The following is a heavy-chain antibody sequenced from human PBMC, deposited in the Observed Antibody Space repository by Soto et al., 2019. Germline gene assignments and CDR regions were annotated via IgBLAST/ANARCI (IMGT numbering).Heavy chain of an antibody. CDR1: GYSFSNYW. V-gene: IGHV5-51*01. D-gene: IGHD2-15*01. CDR3: VNRRGGNPDDWFDS. J-gene: IGHJ5*01. Sequence: PGESLKISCKGSGYSFSNYWIVWVRQMPGKGLEWMGIIYPGDSETKYSPSFQGQVTISADKSINTAYLQWISLKASDTAMYYCVNRRGGNPDDWFDSWGQGTLVTVSS. CDR2: IYPGDSET.